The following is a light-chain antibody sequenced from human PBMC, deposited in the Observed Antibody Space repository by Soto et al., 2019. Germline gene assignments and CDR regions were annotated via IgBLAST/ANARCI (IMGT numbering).Light chain of an antibody. CDR1: SSDVGSYNL. CDR3: CSYTGTRNHYV. Sequence: QSALTQPASVSGSPGQSITMSCTGTSSDVGSYNLVSWYQQHPGKAPKVIIFEVTKRPSGVSSRFSGSKSGNTASLTISGLQAEDEGDYFCCSYTGTRNHYVFGTGTKFTVL. CDR2: EVT. V-gene: IGLV2-23*02. J-gene: IGLJ1*01.